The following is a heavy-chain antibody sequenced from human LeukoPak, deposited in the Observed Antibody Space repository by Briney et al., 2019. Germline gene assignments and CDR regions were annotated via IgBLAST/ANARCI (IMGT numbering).Heavy chain of an antibody. CDR1: GGSFSGYY. J-gene: IGHJ5*02. D-gene: IGHD2-15*01. Sequence: SETLSLTCTVFGGSFSGYYWSWVRQSPGKGLEWIGEINPSGNINYNPSLKSRVTISVDTSKNQFSLKLSSLTAADTAVYYCARGDAGYGMRWFDPWGQGTLVTVSS. V-gene: IGHV4-34*01. CDR2: INPSGNI. CDR3: ARGDAGYGMRWFDP.